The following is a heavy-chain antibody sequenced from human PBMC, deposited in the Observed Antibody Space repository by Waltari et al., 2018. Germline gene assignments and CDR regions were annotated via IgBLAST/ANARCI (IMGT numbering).Heavy chain of an antibody. V-gene: IGHV3-7*01. CDR2: IMTDGREE. D-gene: IGHD3-22*01. J-gene: IGHJ3*02. CDR3: VRDQWFAFDI. Sequence: EVQLVESGGGLVQPGGSLRLSCAASGFTLSNYWMSWVRQAPGKGLELGANIMTDGREEYYVDSVRGRFTISRDNAKNSLYLQMNSLRPEDTAVYYCVRDQWFAFDIWGQGTMVTVSS. CDR1: GFTLSNYW.